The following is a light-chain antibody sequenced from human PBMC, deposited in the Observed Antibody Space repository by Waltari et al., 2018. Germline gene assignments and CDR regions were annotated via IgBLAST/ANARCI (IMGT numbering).Light chain of an antibody. CDR2: TNS. CDR3: QSYDNSLSGI. Sequence: QPVLTQPPSVSGAPGQRVTISCTGSSSNLGAGSDVHWYQQLPGTAPKLLIYTNSNRPSGVPDRFSGSKSGTSASLAITGLQAEDEADYYCQSYDNSLSGIFGGGTKLTVI. J-gene: IGLJ2*01. CDR1: SSNLGAGSD. V-gene: IGLV1-40*01.